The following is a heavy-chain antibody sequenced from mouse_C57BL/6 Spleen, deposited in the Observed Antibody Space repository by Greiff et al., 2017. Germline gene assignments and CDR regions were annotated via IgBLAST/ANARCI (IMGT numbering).Heavy chain of an antibody. Sequence: EVQLVESGGGLVKPGGSLKLSCAASGFTFSDYGMHWVRQAPEKGLEWVAYISSGSSTIYYADTVKGRFTISRDNAKNTLFRQMTSLRSEDTAMYYCARDYGSRLFAYWGQGTLVTVSA. D-gene: IGHD1-1*01. CDR3: ARDYGSRLFAY. CDR2: ISSGSSTI. J-gene: IGHJ3*01. CDR1: GFTFSDYG. V-gene: IGHV5-17*01.